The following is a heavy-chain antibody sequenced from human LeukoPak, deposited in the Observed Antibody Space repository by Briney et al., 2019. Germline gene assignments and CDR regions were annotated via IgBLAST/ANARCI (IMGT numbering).Heavy chain of an antibody. Sequence: GGSLRLSCAASGFTFSSYAMHWVRQAPGKGLEWVAVISYGGSNKYYADSVKGRFTISRDNSKNTLYLQMNSLRAEDTAVYYCARLNEYSSSWTGYWGQGTLVTVSS. D-gene: IGHD6-6*01. CDR3: ARLNEYSSSWTGY. J-gene: IGHJ4*02. V-gene: IGHV3-30-3*01. CDR1: GFTFSSYA. CDR2: ISYGGSNK.